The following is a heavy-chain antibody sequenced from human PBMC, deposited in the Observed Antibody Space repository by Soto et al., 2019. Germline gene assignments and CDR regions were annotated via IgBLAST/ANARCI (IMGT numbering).Heavy chain of an antibody. CDR2: IIPIFGTA. J-gene: IGHJ4*02. CDR3: AREGRGIAAAAGDY. D-gene: IGHD6-13*01. CDR1: GGTFSSYA. Sequence: VASVKVSCKASGGTFSSYAISWVRQAPGQGLEWMGGIIPIFGTANYAQKFQGRVTITADESTSTAYMELSSLRSEDTAVYYCAREGRGIAAAAGDYWGQGTLVTVSS. V-gene: IGHV1-69*13.